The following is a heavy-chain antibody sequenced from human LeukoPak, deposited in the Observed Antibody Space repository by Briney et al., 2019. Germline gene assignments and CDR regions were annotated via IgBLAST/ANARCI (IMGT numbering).Heavy chain of an antibody. J-gene: IGHJ4*02. CDR3: GRDWKLDY. CDR1: GFTFNNYP. Sequence: GGSLRLSCYTSGFTFNNYPMSWVRQAPGKGLEWVSAISNDGGDTKYADSAKGRFTISRDNSRNTLYLQMRSLRVEDTAIYYCGRDWKLDYWGQGSLVTVSS. D-gene: IGHD1-1*01. CDR2: ISNDGGDT. V-gene: IGHV3-23*01.